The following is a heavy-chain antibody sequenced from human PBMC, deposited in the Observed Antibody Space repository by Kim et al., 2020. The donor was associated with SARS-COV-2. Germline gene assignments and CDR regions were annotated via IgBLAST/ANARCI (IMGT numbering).Heavy chain of an antibody. J-gene: IGHJ6*03. Sequence: GGSLRLSCAASGFTFDDYGMSWVRQAPGKGLEWVSGIKWNGGSTGYADSVKGRFIISRDNAKNSLYLQMNSLRAEDTALYHCARGVAAAPLTLSYYYYYMDVWGKGTTVTVSS. CDR2: IKWNGGST. CDR1: GFTFDDYG. D-gene: IGHD6-13*01. CDR3: ARGVAAAPLTLSYYYYYMDV. V-gene: IGHV3-20*01.